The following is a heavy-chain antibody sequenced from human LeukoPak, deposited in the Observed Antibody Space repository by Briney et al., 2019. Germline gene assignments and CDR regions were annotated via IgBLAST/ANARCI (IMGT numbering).Heavy chain of an antibody. D-gene: IGHD3-16*01. CDR1: GFTFSRYD. CDR3: AKDEEAYDYVWGSDYYFDY. J-gene: IGHJ4*02. V-gene: IGHV3-23*01. CDR2: ISGSGGST. Sequence: GGSLTLSCAVSGFTFSRYDMSWLRQAPGKGREWVSAISGSGGSTYYADSVKGRFSIARDNSKNTLYLQMNSLRAEDTAVYYCAKDEEAYDYVWGSDYYFDYWGQGTLVTVSS.